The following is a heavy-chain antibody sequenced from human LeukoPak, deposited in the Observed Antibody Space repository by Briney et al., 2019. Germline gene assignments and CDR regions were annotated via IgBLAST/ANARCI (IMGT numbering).Heavy chain of an antibody. CDR1: GFTFSSYS. D-gene: IGHD6-19*01. V-gene: IGHV3-48*01. CDR2: ISRTSTKI. J-gene: IGHJ4*02. CDR3: VRGEQWPH. Sequence: GGSLRLSCAASGFTFSSYSMNWVRQAPGKGLEWVSCISRTSTKIYYADSVRGRFTVSRDNARNSLFLQVSSLRPEDTAVYYCVRGEQWPHWGQGTLVTVSS.